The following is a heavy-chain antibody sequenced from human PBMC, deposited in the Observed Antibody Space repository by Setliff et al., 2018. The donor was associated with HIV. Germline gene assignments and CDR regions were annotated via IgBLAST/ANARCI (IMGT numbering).Heavy chain of an antibody. Sequence: GGSLRLSCAASGFTVSSNYMSWVRQAPGKGLEWGSVIYSGYSTYYADSVKGRVSISRDNSKNTVDLHMNSLRTEDTAVYYCAKDGDYRNGDYDAFDIWGLGTMVTVSS. V-gene: IGHV3-66*02. J-gene: IGHJ3*02. D-gene: IGHD4-4*01. CDR3: AKDGDYRNGDYDAFDI. CDR2: IYSGYST. CDR1: GFTVSSNY.